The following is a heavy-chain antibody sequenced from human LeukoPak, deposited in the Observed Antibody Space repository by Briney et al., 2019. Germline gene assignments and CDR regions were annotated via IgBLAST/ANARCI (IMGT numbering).Heavy chain of an antibody. V-gene: IGHV3-13*01. Sequence: GGSLRLSCAASGFTFSSYDMHWVRQATGKGLEWVSAIGTAGDTYYPGSVKGRFTISRDNAKNSLYLRMNSLRAEDTAVYYCARSYYYYGMDAWGQGTTVTVSS. CDR1: GFTFSSYD. CDR3: ARSYYYYGMDA. CDR2: IGTAGDT. J-gene: IGHJ6*02.